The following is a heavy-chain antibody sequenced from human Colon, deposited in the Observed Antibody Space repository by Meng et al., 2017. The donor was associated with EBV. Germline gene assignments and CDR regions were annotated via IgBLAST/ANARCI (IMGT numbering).Heavy chain of an antibody. D-gene: IGHD1-26*01. CDR3: ARGPGGSYYLYYFDY. V-gene: IGHV4-34*01. J-gene: IGHJ4*02. Sequence: QVQVQQWGAGLLKPSETLSLTCACYGGSFSGYYWSWIRQPPEKGLEWIGEINHSGSTNYNPSLKSRVTISVDTSKKQFSLKLSSVTAADTAVYYCARGPGGSYYLYYFDYWGQGTLVTVSS. CDR1: GGSFSGYY. CDR2: INHSGST.